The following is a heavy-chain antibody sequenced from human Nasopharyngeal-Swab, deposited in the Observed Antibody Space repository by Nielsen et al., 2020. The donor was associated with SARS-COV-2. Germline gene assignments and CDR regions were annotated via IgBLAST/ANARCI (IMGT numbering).Heavy chain of an antibody. D-gene: IGHD3-22*01. CDR2: ISYDGSNK. CDR3: ALTDYDSSGYYYYYYGMDV. J-gene: IGHJ6*02. CDR1: GFTFSSYG. Sequence: GESLKISCAASGFTFSSYGMHWVRQAPGKGLEWVAVISYDGSNKYYADSVKGRFTISRDNSKNTLYLQMNSLRAEDTAVYYCALTDYDSSGYYYYYYGMDVWGQGTTVTVSS. V-gene: IGHV3-30*03.